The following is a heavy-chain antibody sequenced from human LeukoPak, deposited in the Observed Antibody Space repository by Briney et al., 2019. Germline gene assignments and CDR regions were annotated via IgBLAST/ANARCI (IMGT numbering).Heavy chain of an antibody. CDR3: ATTRVAATLAFRFDAFDI. J-gene: IGHJ3*02. CDR1: GYSSTSYW. Sequence: GESLKISCKGSGYSSTSYWIGWVRQMPGKGLEWMGIIYPGDSDTTYSPSFQGQVTISADKSISTAYLQWSSLKASDTAMYYCATTRVAATLAFRFDAFDIWGQGTMVTVSS. CDR2: IYPGDSDT. D-gene: IGHD2-15*01. V-gene: IGHV5-51*01.